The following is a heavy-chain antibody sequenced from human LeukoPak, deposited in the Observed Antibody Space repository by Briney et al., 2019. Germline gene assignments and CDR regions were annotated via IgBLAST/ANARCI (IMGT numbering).Heavy chain of an antibody. CDR3: ARDLELERNRWNYFES. CDR2: MHYSGDS. D-gene: IGHD1-1*01. CDR1: GNSISSFF. Sequence: ASETLSLTCTVSGNSISSFFWSWIRQPPGKGLEWIGSMHYSGDSKYNPSLRSRVSPSIDTSKQQFSLRLSSVTAADTAVYYCARDLELERNRWNYFESWGQGALVTVSS. J-gene: IGHJ4*02. V-gene: IGHV4-59*01.